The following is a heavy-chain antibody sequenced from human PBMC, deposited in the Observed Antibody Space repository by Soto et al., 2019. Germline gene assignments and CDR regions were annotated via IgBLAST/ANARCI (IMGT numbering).Heavy chain of an antibody. J-gene: IGHJ4*02. Sequence: QVQLQESGPGLVKPSDTLSLTCAVSGYSISSSNWWGWIRQPPGKGLEWIGYIYYSGTTYYNPSVKSRVTMSVDTSKNQFSLKMTSVTAVDTAVYYCGRREIQGPIDYWGQGTLVTVSS. D-gene: IGHD1-26*01. CDR2: IYYSGTT. CDR3: GRREIQGPIDY. V-gene: IGHV4-28*01. CDR1: GYSISSSNW.